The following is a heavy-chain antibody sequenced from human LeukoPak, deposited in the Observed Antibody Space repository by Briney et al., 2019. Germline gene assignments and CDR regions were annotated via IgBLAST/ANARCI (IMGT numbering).Heavy chain of an antibody. J-gene: IGHJ4*02. CDR1: GFTFSSYW. V-gene: IGHV3-7*01. D-gene: IGHD6-13*01. Sequence: GGSLRLSCAASGFTFSSYWMSWVRQAPGKGLEWVANMKQDGSEKYYVDSVKGRFTISRDNAKNSLYLQMNSLRAEDTAVYYCARAQRPAPGIAAAGPDYWGQGTLVTVSS. CDR2: MKQDGSEK. CDR3: ARAQRPAPGIAAAGPDY.